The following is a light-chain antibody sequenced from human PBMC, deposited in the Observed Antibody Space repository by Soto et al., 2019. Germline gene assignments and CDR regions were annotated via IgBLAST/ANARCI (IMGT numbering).Light chain of an antibody. CDR2: EVS. CDR1: SSDVGSYNY. J-gene: IGLJ3*02. CDR3: CSYAGTNSLKV. V-gene: IGLV2-8*01. Sequence: QSALTQPPSASGSPGQSVTISCTGTSSDVGSYNYVSWYQQHPGKAPKLMIYEVSKRPSGVPDRFSGSKSGNTASLTVSGLHAEDEADYYCCSYAGTNSLKVFGGGTKLTDL.